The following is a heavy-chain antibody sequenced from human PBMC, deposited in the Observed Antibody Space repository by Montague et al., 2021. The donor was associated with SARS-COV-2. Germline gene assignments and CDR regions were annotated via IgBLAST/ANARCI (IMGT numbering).Heavy chain of an antibody. CDR3: ARVDVLTMVRGIIRGGCYFDY. V-gene: IGHV4-38-2*02. CDR1: GYSISSGYY. J-gene: IGHJ4*02. CDR2: VNHSEGT. D-gene: IGHD3-10*01. Sequence: SETLSLTCSVTGYSISSGYYWGWIRQSPGRGLEWIGTVNHSEGTYYNPSLQSRVTISVGPSKNQFSLKLISVTAADTAVYYCARVDVLTMVRGIIRGGCYFDYWGQGTLVTVSS.